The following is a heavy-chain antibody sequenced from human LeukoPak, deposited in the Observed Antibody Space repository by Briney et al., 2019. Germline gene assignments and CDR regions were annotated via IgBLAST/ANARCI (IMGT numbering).Heavy chain of an antibody. CDR3: ARGVVPAANWGKYYFDY. Sequence: PSQTLSLTCTVSGGSISSGGYYWSWIRQHPGKGLEWIGYIYYSGSTYYNPSPKSRVTISVDTSKNQFSLKLSSVTAADTAVYYCARGVVPAANWGKYYFDYWGQGTLVTVSS. D-gene: IGHD2-2*01. V-gene: IGHV4-31*03. CDR1: GGSISSGGYY. J-gene: IGHJ4*02. CDR2: IYYSGST.